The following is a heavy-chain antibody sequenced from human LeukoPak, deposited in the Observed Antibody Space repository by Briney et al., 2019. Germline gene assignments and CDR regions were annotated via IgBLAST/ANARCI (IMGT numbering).Heavy chain of an antibody. V-gene: IGHV4-34*01. J-gene: IGHJ4*02. CDR2: INHSGST. CDR1: GGSFSGYY. CDR3: ARRDQQYNFDY. D-gene: IGHD1/OR15-1a*01. Sequence: PETLSLTCAVYGGSFSGYYWSWIRQPPGKGLEWIGEINHSGSTNYNPSLKSRVTISVDTSKNQFSLKLSSVTAADTAVYYCARRDQQYNFDYWGQGTLVTVSS.